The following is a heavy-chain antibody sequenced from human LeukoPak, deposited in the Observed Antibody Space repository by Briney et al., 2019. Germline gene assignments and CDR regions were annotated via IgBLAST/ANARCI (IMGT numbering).Heavy chain of an antibody. CDR2: IYSSGSI. J-gene: IGHJ4*02. V-gene: IGHV4-4*09. D-gene: IGHD3-22*01. CDR3: ARQAYYYDSSGYYYDY. CDR1: GGSISNFY. Sequence: SETLSLTCTVSGGSISNFYWSWVRKPPGQGMERIGYIYSSGSINYNPYLKSRVTMSVDTSKNQCSLRLSAVTPADTAVYYCARQAYYYDSSGYYYDYWGQGTLVTVSS.